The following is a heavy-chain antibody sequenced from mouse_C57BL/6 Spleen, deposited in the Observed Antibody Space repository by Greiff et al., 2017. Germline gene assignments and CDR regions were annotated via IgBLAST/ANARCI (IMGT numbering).Heavy chain of an antibody. V-gene: IGHV5-17*01. CDR2: ISSGSSTI. CDR3: ARTLVAPYAMDY. Sequence: EVKLMESGGGLVKPGGSLKLSCAASGFTFSDYGMHWVRQAPEKGLEWVAYISSGSSTIYYADTVKGRFTISRDNAKNTLFLQMTSLRSEDTAMYYCARTLVAPYAMDYWGQGTSVTVSS. J-gene: IGHJ4*01. D-gene: IGHD1-1*01. CDR1: GFTFSDYG.